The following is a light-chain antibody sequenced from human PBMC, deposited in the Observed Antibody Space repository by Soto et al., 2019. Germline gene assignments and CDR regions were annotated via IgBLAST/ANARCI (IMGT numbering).Light chain of an antibody. Sequence: QSVLTQPPSASGTPGQTVTISCYGSTSNIGTNTVNWFQHLPGMAPKLLIYTNDQRPSGVPDRFSGSRSGTSASLAISGLQSEDEADYYCATWDDSVYVFGTGTQLTVL. CDR1: TSNIGTNT. CDR3: ATWDDSVYV. V-gene: IGLV1-44*01. CDR2: TND. J-gene: IGLJ1*01.